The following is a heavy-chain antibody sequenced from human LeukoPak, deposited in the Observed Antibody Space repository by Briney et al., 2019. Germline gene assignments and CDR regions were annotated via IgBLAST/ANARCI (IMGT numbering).Heavy chain of an antibody. V-gene: IGHV3-23*01. Sequence: GGSLRLSCAASGFTFSSYAMSWVRQAPGKGLEWVSVISGSGDNTYYADSVKGRFTISRDNSKNTLYLQMNSLRAEDTAVYYCAKDYGGKEGTFDYWGQGTLVTVSS. D-gene: IGHD4-23*01. CDR1: GFTFSSYA. CDR2: ISGSGDNT. CDR3: AKDYGGKEGTFDY. J-gene: IGHJ4*02.